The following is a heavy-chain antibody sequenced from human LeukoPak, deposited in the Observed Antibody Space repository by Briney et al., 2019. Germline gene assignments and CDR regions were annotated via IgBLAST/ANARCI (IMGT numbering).Heavy chain of an antibody. D-gene: IGHD3-10*01. J-gene: IGHJ6*03. CDR2: ISSSSSYI. Sequence: GGSLRLSCAASGFTFSSYSMNWDRQAPGKGLEWVSSISSSSSYIYYADSVKGRFTISRDNAKNSLYLQMNSLRAEDTAVYYCARGVSSTRLWFGELFARYYYYMDVWGKGTTVTVSS. V-gene: IGHV3-21*01. CDR3: ARGVSSTRLWFGELFARYYYYMDV. CDR1: GFTFSSYS.